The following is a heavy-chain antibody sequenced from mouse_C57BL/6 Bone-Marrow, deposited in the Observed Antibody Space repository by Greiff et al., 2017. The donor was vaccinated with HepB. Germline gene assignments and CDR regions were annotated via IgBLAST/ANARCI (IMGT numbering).Heavy chain of an antibody. CDR2: INPNYGTT. D-gene: IGHD1-1*01. J-gene: IGHJ1*03. V-gene: IGHV1-39*01. CDR1: GYSFTDYN. CDR3: ARRHYGSSYWYFDV. Sequence: EVQLQQSGPELVKPGASVKISCKASGYSFTDYNMNWVKQSNGKSLEWIGVINPNYGTTSYNQKFKGKATLTVDQSSSTAYMQLNSLTSEDSAVYSCARRHYGSSYWYFDVWGTGTTVTVSS.